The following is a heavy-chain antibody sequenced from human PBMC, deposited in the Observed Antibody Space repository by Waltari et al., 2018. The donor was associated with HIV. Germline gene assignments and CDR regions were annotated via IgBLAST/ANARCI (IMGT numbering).Heavy chain of an antibody. CDR1: GGTFNTHA. Sequence: QVQLVQSGAEVKNSGSSVKVSCKASGGTFNTHAINWVRQVPGQGLEWVATRIPPLGWEDYANHAQQFQGRVTLTADRSTSTAYMELTSLRSQDTAMYYCATSLYGGETEGLGACDYWGQGTLVIVSS. J-gene: IGHJ4*02. D-gene: IGHD2-21*01. CDR2: RIPPLGWEDYA. V-gene: IGHV1-69*09. CDR3: ATSLYGGETEGLGACDY.